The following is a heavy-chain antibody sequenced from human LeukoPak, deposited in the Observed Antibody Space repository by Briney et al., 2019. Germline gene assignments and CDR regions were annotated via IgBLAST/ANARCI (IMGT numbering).Heavy chain of an antibody. CDR3: ARDAISGSYYDY. CDR1: GITVSSSY. V-gene: IGHV3-66*01. D-gene: IGHD1-26*01. J-gene: IGHJ4*02. Sequence: GGSLRLSCAASGITVSSSYMSWVRQAPGKGLEWVSVIYSGGNTYYADSVKGRFTISRDNTKNTLYLQMNSLRAEDTAVYYCARDAISGSYYDYWGQGTLVTVSS. CDR2: IYSGGNT.